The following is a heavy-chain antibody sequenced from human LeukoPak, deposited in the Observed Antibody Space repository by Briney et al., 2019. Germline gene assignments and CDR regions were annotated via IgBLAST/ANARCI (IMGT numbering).Heavy chain of an antibody. D-gene: IGHD6-19*01. CDR3: ASSDYSSGWYVDY. CDR2: IYYSGST. J-gene: IGHJ4*02. Sequence: SETLSLTCTVSGGSISSYYWSWIRQPPGKGPKWIGYIYYSGSTNYDPSLKSRVTISVDTSKNQFSLKLSSVTAADTAVYYCASSDYSSGWYVDYWGQGTLVTVSS. CDR1: GGSISSYY. V-gene: IGHV4-59*01.